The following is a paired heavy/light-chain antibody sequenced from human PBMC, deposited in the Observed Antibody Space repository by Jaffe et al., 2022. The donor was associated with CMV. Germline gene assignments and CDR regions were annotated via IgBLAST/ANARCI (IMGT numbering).Light chain of an antibody. CDR1: QSVNSY. CDR2: DAS. Sequence: EIVLTQSPATLSLSPGERATLSCRASQSVNSYLAWYQQKPGQAPRLLIYDASNRATGIPARFSGSGSGTDFTLTISSLEPEDFAVYYCQERSDWPKSFGQGTKLEIK. V-gene: IGKV3-11*01. CDR3: QERSDWPKS. J-gene: IGKJ2*03.
Heavy chain of an antibody. CDR1: GFTFSSYA. V-gene: IGHV3-23*01. D-gene: IGHD5-12*01. Sequence: EVQLLESGGGLVQPGGSLRLSCGASGFTFSSYAMSWVRQAPGKGPGWVSSILASGGTTYYADSVKGRFTISRDNSKNTLHLQMNSLRAEDTAVYYCATGSFSGFPPDVDYWGQGTLITVSS. CDR2: ILASGGTT. CDR3: ATGSFSGFPPDVDY. J-gene: IGHJ4*02.